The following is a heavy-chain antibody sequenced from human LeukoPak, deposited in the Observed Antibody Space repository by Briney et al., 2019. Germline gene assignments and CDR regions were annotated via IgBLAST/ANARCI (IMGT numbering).Heavy chain of an antibody. D-gene: IGHD5-24*01. V-gene: IGHV4-34*01. CDR2: INHNGST. J-gene: IGHJ4*02. Sequence: SETLSLTCAVYGGSFSGYYWSWIRQPPGKGLEWIGEINHNGSTNYNPSLKSRVTISVDTSKNQFSLKLSSVTAADTAVYYCASVVEMATTYFDYWGQGILVTVSS. CDR3: ASVVEMATTYFDY. CDR1: GGSFSGYY.